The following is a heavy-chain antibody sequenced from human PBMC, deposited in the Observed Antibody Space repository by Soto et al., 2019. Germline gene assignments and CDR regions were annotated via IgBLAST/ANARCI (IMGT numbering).Heavy chain of an antibody. CDR2: IGPETGAT. J-gene: IGHJ4*02. D-gene: IGHD3-9*01. CDR3: ARDQPVYDILTELDF. V-gene: IGHV1-2*02. Sequence: ASVKVSCKASGYTFTGHYIHWVRQAPEQGPEWMGEIGPETGATRYAQKFRGRVTMTRDMSITTVYMELNNLSPDDTAVYFCARDQPVYDILTELDFWGQGTLVTVSS. CDR1: GYTFTGHY.